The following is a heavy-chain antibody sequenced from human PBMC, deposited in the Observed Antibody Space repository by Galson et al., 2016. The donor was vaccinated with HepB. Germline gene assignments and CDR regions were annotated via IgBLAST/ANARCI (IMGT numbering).Heavy chain of an antibody. CDR3: ARYASGSYQFDC. J-gene: IGHJ4*02. D-gene: IGHD3-10*01. Sequence: VDSVKGRFTSSRDNAKNSLYLQMNSLGVDDTAVYYCARYASGSYQFDCWGQGTLVTVSS. V-gene: IGHV3-7*01.